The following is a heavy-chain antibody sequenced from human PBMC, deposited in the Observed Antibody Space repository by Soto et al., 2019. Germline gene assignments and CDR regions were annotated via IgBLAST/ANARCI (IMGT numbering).Heavy chain of an antibody. J-gene: IGHJ4*02. CDR3: ARGPVVTPFVDY. CDR1: GGSVTSGNYY. Sequence: ETLSLTCTVSGGSVTSGNYYGSWIRQPPGKGLEWIGHIYYSGSTNYNPSLKSRVTISVDASKNQFSLKLSSVTAADTAIYYCARGPVVTPFVDYWGQGTPVTVSS. V-gene: IGHV4-61*01. D-gene: IGHD2-21*02. CDR2: IYYSGST.